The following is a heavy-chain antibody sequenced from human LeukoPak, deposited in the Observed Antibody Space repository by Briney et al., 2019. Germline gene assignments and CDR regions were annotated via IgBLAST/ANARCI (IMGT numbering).Heavy chain of an antibody. J-gene: IGHJ4*02. CDR1: GFTFSSYA. D-gene: IGHD3-22*01. CDR2: ISGSGGST. V-gene: IGHV3-23*01. Sequence: PGGSLRLSCAASGFTFSSYAMSWVRQAPGKGLEWVSAISGSGGSTYYADSVKGRFTISRDNSKNTLYLQMNSLRAEDTAVYYYAKSPRGRGADSQKKYYFDYWGQGTLVTVSS. CDR3: AKSPRGRGADSQKKYYFDY.